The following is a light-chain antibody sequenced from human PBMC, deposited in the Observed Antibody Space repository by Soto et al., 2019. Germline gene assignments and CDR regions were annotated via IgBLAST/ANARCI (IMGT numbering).Light chain of an antibody. CDR2: DVS. V-gene: IGLV2-14*03. CDR3: SSYTGSSTFPCV. CDR1: SSDVGGYNY. Sequence: QSVLTQPASVSGSPGQSITISCTGTSSDVGGYNYVSWYQQHPGKAPKVMIYDVSDRPSGVSNRFSGSKSGNTASLTISGLQAEDEVDYYCSSYTGSSTFPCVSGKGTKAPDL. J-gene: IGLJ1*01.